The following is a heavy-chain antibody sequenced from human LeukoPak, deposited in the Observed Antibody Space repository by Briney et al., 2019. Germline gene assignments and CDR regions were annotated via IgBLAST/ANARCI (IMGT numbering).Heavy chain of an antibody. CDR3: AKERSFGTWLGDY. CDR2: INTDGSNT. J-gene: IGHJ4*02. D-gene: IGHD2/OR15-2a*01. V-gene: IGHV3-74*01. Sequence: PGGSLRLSCAASGFTFSSFWMHWVRQAPGKGPVWVSRINTDGSNTIYADSVKGRFTISRDNSKNTLYLQMNSLRVEDTALYYCAKERSFGTWLGDYWGQGTLVTVSS. CDR1: GFTFSSFW.